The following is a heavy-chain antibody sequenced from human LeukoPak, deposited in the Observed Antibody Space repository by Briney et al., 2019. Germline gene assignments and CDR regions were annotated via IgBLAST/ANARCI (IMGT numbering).Heavy chain of an antibody. V-gene: IGHV1-46*01. J-gene: IGHJ4*02. D-gene: IGHD3-10*01. Sequence: ASVKVSCKASGYTFTSYYMHWVRQAPGQGLEWMGIINPSGGSTSYAQKFQGRVTMTRDMSTSTVYMELSSLRSEDTAVYYCAKDINYYGSGTYYPSFHYWGQGTLVTVSS. CDR3: AKDINYYGSGTYYPSFHY. CDR2: INPSGGST. CDR1: GYTFTSYY.